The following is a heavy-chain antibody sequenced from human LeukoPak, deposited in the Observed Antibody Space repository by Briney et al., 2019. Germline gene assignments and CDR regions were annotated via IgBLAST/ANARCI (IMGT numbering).Heavy chain of an antibody. V-gene: IGHV4-61*08. CDR3: ARQREYCSGVSCYSDVFDI. CDR2: IYYSGST. CDR1: GGSISSGGYY. J-gene: IGHJ3*02. D-gene: IGHD2-15*01. Sequence: SETLSLTCTVSGGSISSGGYYWSWIRQPPGKGLECIGYIYYSGSTNYNPSLKSRVTISVDTSKNQFSLRLSSVTAADTAVYYCARQREYCSGVSCYSDVFDIWGQGTMVTVSS.